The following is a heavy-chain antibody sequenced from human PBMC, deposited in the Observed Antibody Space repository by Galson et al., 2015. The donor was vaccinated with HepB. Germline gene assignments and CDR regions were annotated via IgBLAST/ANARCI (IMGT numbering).Heavy chain of an antibody. D-gene: IGHD1-14*01. CDR2: VVVGSGNT. CDR1: GFTFTTSA. J-gene: IGHJ4*02. CDR3: AAVEQQPEFREY. V-gene: IGHV1-58*01. Sequence: SVKVSCKASGFTFTTSAVQWVRQARGQRLEWIGWVVVGSGNTNYAQKFQARVTITRDMSTSTAYMELSSLRSEDTAVNYCAAVEQQPEFREYWGQGTLVTVSS.